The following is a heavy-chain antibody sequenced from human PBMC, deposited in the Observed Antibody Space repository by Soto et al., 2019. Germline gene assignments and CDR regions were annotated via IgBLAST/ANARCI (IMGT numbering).Heavy chain of an antibody. CDR3: ARDGGYDYRYYYGMDV. J-gene: IGHJ6*02. CDR1: GGSISSYY. Sequence: SETLSLTCTVSGGSISSYYWSWIRQPPGKGLEWIGYIYYSGSTNYNPSLKSRVTISVDTSKNQFSLKLSSVTAADTAVYYCARDGGYDYRYYYGMDVWGQGTTVTVSS. V-gene: IGHV4-59*01. D-gene: IGHD5-12*01. CDR2: IYYSGST.